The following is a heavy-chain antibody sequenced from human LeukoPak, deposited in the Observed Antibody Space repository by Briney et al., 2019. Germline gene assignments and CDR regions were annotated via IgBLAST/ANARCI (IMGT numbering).Heavy chain of an antibody. V-gene: IGHV1-2*04. Sequence: ASVKVSCKASGYTFTGYYIHWVRQAPGQGLEWMGLIKPNTGGTNYAQNFQGWVTMTRDTSISTAYMELTRLRSDDTAVYYCARGGDLEAFDIWGQGTMVTVSS. J-gene: IGHJ3*02. CDR3: ARGGDLEAFDI. D-gene: IGHD6-25*01. CDR1: GYTFTGYY. CDR2: IKPNTGGT.